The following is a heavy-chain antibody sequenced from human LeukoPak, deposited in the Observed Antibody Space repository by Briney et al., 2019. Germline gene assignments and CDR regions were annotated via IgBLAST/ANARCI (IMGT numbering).Heavy chain of an antibody. J-gene: IGHJ3*02. D-gene: IGHD3-22*01. CDR3: ARLPKRITMIVVVITPSHGAFDI. Sequence: SETLSLTCTVSGVSISSSSYYWGWIRQPPGKGLEWIGSIYYSGSTYYSPSLKSGVTISVDTSKNQFSLKLSSVTAADTAVYYCARLPKRITMIVVVITPSHGAFDIWGQGTMVIVSS. CDR2: IYYSGST. CDR1: GVSISSSSYY. V-gene: IGHV4-39*01.